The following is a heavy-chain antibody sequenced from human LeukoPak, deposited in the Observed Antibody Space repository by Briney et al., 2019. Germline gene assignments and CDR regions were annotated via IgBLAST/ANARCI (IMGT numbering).Heavy chain of an antibody. CDR3: ARGAYSSGWYRD. J-gene: IGHJ4*02. CDR1: GSTVSSNH. D-gene: IGHD6-19*01. Sequence: PGGPLRLSCAASGSTVSSNHMSWLRQAPGKGLEWVSIIYSGYGTYYADSVKGRFTISRDNSKNTLYLQMSSLRAEDTAVYYCARGAYSSGWYRDWGQGTLVTVSS. CDR2: IYSGYGT. V-gene: IGHV3-53*01.